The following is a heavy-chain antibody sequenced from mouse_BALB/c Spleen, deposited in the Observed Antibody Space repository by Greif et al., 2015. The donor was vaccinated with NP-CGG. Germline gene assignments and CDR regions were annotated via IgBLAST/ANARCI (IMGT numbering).Heavy chain of an antibody. V-gene: IGHV1-84*02. CDR1: GYTFTDYY. CDR2: IYPGSGNT. D-gene: IGHD4-1*01. CDR3: ARRTGTEAMDY. Sequence: VQLQQSGPELVKPGASVKISCKASGYTFTDYYINWVKQRPGQGLEWIGWIYPGSGNTKYNEKFKGKATLTVDTSSSTAYMQRSSLTPEDTAVYFCARRTGTEAMDYWGQGTSVTVSS. J-gene: IGHJ4*01.